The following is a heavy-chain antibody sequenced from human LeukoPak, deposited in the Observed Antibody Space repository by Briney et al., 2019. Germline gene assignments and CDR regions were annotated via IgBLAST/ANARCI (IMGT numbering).Heavy chain of an antibody. CDR1: GFIVSSNY. J-gene: IGHJ5*02. V-gene: IGHV3-53*01. CDR3: AKDDNYIRFLS. Sequence: GGSLRLSCAASGFIVSSNYMSWVRQAPGKGLEWVSVIYSGGSTFYADSVKGRFTISRDNSKNTLYLQMNSLRAEDTAVYYCAKDDNYIRFLSWGQGTLVTVSS. CDR2: IYSGGST. D-gene: IGHD3-16*01.